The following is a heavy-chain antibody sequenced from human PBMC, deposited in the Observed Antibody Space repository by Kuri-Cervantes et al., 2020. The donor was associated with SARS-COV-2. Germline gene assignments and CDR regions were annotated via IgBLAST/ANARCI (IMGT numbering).Heavy chain of an antibody. CDR1: GGSISSSNYY. D-gene: IGHD6-13*01. V-gene: IGHV4-39*07. Sequence: GSLRLSCTVSGGSISSSNYYWGWIRQSPGKGLEWIGSIYYSGSTYYNPSLKSRVTISVDTSKNQFSLKLSSVTAADTAVYYCARVKAAAGRSDYWGQGTLVTVSS. CDR2: IYYSGST. CDR3: ARVKAAAGRSDY. J-gene: IGHJ4*02.